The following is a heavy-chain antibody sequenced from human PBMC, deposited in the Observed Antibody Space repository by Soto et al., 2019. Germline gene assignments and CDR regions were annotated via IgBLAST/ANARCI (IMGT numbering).Heavy chain of an antibody. CDR2: IGTAGDT. Sequence: GGSLRLSCAASGFTFSSYDMHWVRQATGKGLEWVSAIGTAGDTYYPGSVKGRFTISRENAKNSLYLQMNSLRAEDTAVYYCAREWDIVVVPAAMGDALAAFDIWGQGTMVTVSS. CDR1: GFTFSSYD. J-gene: IGHJ3*02. CDR3: AREWDIVVVPAAMGDALAAFDI. D-gene: IGHD2-2*01. V-gene: IGHV3-13*01.